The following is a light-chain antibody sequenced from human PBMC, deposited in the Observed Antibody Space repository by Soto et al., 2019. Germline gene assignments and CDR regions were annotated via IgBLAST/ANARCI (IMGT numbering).Light chain of an antibody. Sequence: EIVLTQSPGILSLSPGERATLSCRASQSVSSSYLGWYQQKPGQAPRLLIYGASSRATGIPDRFSGSGSGTDFTLTISRLEPEDFAVYYCQQYGSSPWTFGQGTKVDI. J-gene: IGKJ1*01. V-gene: IGKV3-20*01. CDR1: QSVSSSY. CDR2: GAS. CDR3: QQYGSSPWT.